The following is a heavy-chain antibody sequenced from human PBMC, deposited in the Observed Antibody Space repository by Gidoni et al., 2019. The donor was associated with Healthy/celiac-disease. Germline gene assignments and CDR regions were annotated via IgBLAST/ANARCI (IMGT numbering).Heavy chain of an antibody. CDR3: ARVTFNWYYFDY. CDR1: GGSISSSSYY. V-gene: IGHV4-39*01. D-gene: IGHD3-9*01. J-gene: IGHJ4*02. Sequence: QLQLQESGPGLVKPSETLSLTCTVSGGSISSSSYYWGWIRQPPGKGLEWIGSIYYSGSTYYNPSLKSRVTISVDTSKNQFSLKLSSVTAADTAVYYCARVTFNWYYFDYWGQGTLVTVSS. CDR2: IYYSGST.